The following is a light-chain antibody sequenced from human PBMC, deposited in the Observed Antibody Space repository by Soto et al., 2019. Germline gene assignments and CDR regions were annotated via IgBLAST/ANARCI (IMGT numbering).Light chain of an antibody. CDR3: QQYNSYPLT. CDR1: QSINSW. Sequence: DSQLTQSPSSLSSSVGDRVTITCRASQSINSWLAWYQQKSGKAPKLLIYKASSLESGVPSRFSGSGSGTEFTLIISSLQPDDFATYYCQQYNSYPLTFGGGTKVDIK. CDR2: KAS. V-gene: IGKV1-5*03. J-gene: IGKJ4*01.